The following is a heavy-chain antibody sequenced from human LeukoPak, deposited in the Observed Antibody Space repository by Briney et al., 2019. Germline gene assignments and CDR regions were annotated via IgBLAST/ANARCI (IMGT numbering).Heavy chain of an antibody. CDR3: ARGLDDILTGSEDAFDI. V-gene: IGHV1-18*04. Sequence: ASVKVSYKASGYTFTSHGISWVRQAPGQGLEWMGWLSTYFGNTNYVQKFQGRLTMTTDTSTSTAYMELRSLRSDDTAVYYCARGLDDILTGSEDAFDIWGQGTRVTVSS. CDR1: GYTFTSHG. D-gene: IGHD3-9*01. J-gene: IGHJ3*02. CDR2: LSTYFGNT.